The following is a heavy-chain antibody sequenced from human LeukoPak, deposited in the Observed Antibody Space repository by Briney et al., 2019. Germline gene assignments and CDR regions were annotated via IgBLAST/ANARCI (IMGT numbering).Heavy chain of an antibody. J-gene: IGHJ4*02. CDR1: GYTFTGYY. CDR3: ARDLPGYDSSGPTRD. V-gene: IGHV1-2*06. CDR2: INPNSGGT. D-gene: IGHD3-22*01. Sequence: ASVKVSCKASGYTFTGYYMHWVRQAPGQGLEWMGRINPNSGGTNYAQKFQGRVTMTRDTSISTVYMELSRLRSDDTAVYYCARDLPGYDSSGPTRDWGQGTLVTVSS.